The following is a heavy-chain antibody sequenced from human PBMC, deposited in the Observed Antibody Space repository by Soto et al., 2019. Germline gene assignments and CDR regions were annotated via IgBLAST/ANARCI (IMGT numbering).Heavy chain of an antibody. V-gene: IGHV3-23*01. J-gene: IGHJ4*02. CDR3: AKDVKKGYCSSTSCYETF. Sequence: GGSLRLSCAASGFTFSSYAMSWVRQAPGKGLEWVSAISGSGGSTYYADSVKGRFTISRDNSKNTLYLQMNSLRAEDTAVYYCAKDVKKGYCSSTSCYETFWGQGTLVTVSS. D-gene: IGHD2-2*01. CDR1: GFTFSSYA. CDR2: ISGSGGST.